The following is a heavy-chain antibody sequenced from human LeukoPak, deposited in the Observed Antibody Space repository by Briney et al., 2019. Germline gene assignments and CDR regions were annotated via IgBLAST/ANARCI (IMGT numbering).Heavy chain of an antibody. CDR1: GGSISSGGYY. Sequence: SETLSLTCTVSGGSISSGGYYWSWIRQHPGKGLEWIGYIHYSGSTNYNPSLKSRVTISVDTSKNQFSLKLSSVTAADTAVYYCARDRGPPHYYDSSGYEVYYFDYWGQGTLVTVSS. V-gene: IGHV4-61*08. J-gene: IGHJ4*02. CDR3: ARDRGPPHYYDSSGYEVYYFDY. CDR2: IHYSGST. D-gene: IGHD3-22*01.